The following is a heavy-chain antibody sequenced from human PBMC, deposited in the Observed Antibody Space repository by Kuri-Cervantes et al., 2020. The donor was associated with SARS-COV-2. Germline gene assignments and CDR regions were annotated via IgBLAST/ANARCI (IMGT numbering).Heavy chain of an antibody. CDR1: GFTFSSYA. D-gene: IGHD3-3*01. V-gene: IGHV3-30*01. CDR3: ASGFWSGYYDHYGMDV. J-gene: IGHJ6*02. Sequence: GESLKISCAASGFTFSSYAMHWVRQAPGKGLEWVAVITYDKTNEYYEDSAKGRFTISRDNSKSTLYLQMNSLKTEDTAVYYCASGFWSGYYDHYGMDVWGQGTTVTVSS. CDR2: ITYDKTNE.